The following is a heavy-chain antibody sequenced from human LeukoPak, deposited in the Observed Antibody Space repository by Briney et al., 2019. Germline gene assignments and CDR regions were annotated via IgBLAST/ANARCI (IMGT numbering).Heavy chain of an antibody. CDR2: IYTSGST. CDR1: GGSISSYY. V-gene: IGHV4-4*07. CDR3: ARGLQHLAYNWFDP. J-gene: IGHJ5*02. D-gene: IGHD4-11*01. Sequence: ASETLSLTCTVSGGSISSYYWSWIRQPAGKGLEWIGRIYTSGSTNYNPSLKSRVTMSVDTSKNQFSLKLSSVTAADTAVYYCARGLQHLAYNWFDPWGQGTLVTVSS.